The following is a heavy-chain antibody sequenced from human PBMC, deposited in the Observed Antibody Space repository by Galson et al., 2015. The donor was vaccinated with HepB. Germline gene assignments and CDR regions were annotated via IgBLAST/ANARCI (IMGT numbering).Heavy chain of an antibody. CDR1: GGSISSGDYY. J-gene: IGHJ6*02. V-gene: IGHV4-30-4*01. D-gene: IGHD3-9*01. CDR2: IYYSGST. CDR3: ARDSRPLRYFDSYGMDV. Sequence: LSLTCTVSGGSISSGDYYWSWTRQPPGKGLEWIGYIYYSGSTYYNPSLKSRVTISVDTSKNQFSLKLSSVTAADTAVYYCARDSRPLRYFDSYGMDVWGQGTTVTVSS.